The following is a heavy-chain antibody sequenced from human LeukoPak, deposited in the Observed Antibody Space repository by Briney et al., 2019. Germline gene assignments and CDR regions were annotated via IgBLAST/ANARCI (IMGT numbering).Heavy chain of an antibody. V-gene: IGHV4-39*07. CDR3: ARGGGAPDY. J-gene: IGHJ4*02. CDR1: GGSISSSIYY. D-gene: IGHD3-16*01. CDR2: VFYNGAT. Sequence: SETLSLTCIVSGGSISSSIYYWAWVRQPPGKGLEWIGTVFYNGATQYSPSLRSRVTISIDTSTNQFSLKLTSVTAADTALYYCARGGGAPDYWGQGTLVTVSS.